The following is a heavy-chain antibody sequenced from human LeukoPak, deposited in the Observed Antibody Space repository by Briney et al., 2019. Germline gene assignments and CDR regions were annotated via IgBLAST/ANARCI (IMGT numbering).Heavy chain of an antibody. J-gene: IGHJ4*02. V-gene: IGHV3-30*18. Sequence: GSLRLSCAASGLTVSSYGMHWVRQAPGKGLEWVAVISYDGSNKYYADSVKGRFTISRDNSKNTLYLQMNSLRAEDTAVYYCAKDVKWFFDYWGQGTLVTVSS. CDR1: GLTVSSYG. CDR2: ISYDGSNK. D-gene: IGHD3-22*01. CDR3: AKDVKWFFDY.